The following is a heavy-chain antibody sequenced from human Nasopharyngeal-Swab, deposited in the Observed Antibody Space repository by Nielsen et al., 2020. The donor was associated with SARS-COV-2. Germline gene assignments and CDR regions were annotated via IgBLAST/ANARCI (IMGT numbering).Heavy chain of an antibody. V-gene: IGHV3-33*01. CDR2: IWYDGSNK. D-gene: IGHD6-19*01. Sequence: GESLKISCAASGFTFSSYGMHWVRQAPGKRLEWVTVIWYDGSNKYYADSVKGRFTISRDNSKNTLYLQMNSLRAEDTAVYYCARDLAIAVADYFDYWGQGTLVTVSS. CDR3: ARDLAIAVADYFDY. J-gene: IGHJ4*02. CDR1: GFTFSSYG.